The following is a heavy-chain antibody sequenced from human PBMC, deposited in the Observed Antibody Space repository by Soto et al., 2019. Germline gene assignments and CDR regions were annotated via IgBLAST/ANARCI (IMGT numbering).Heavy chain of an antibody. CDR3: AKDGGWLPGYYYYGMDV. CDR1: GFTFSHYG. V-gene: IGHV3-30*18. CDR2: ISYDGTNK. Sequence: QVQLVESGGGVVQPGRSLRLSCAASGFTFSHYGMHWVRQAPGKGLEWVAVISYDGTNKYYADSVKGRFTISRDNSKNTTYLQMNSLRAEDTAVYDCAKDGGWLPGYYYYGMDVWGQGTTVTVSS. D-gene: IGHD6-19*01. J-gene: IGHJ6*02.